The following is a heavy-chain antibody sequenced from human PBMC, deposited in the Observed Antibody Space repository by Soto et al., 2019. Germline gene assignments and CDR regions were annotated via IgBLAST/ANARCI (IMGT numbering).Heavy chain of an antibody. Sequence: EVQLVESGGGLVQLGGPLGFSLAASGFPFVTVTLNWSPQVPGKGLEGLSYISSTSITLYNPDSVKGRFTISRDNAKNSLYLQMNSLRDEDTAVYYCASWPDAADYWGQGTLVTVSS. D-gene: IGHD6-25*01. V-gene: IGHV3-48*02. CDR3: ASWPDAADY. J-gene: IGHJ4*02. CDR1: GFPFVTVT. CDR2: ISSTSITL.